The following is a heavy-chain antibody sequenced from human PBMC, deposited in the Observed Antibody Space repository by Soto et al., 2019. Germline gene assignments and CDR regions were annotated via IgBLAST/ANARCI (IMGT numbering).Heavy chain of an antibody. CDR2: INHSGST. D-gene: IGHD7-27*01. J-gene: IGHJ4*02. V-gene: IGHV4-34*01. CDR1: GGSFSGYY. Sequence: SETLSLTCAVYGGSFSGYYWSWIRQPPGKGLEWIGEINHSGSTNYNPSLKSRVTISVDTSKNQFSLKLSSVTAADTAVYYCARISLGLASYFDYWGQGALVTVSS. CDR3: ARISLGLASYFDY.